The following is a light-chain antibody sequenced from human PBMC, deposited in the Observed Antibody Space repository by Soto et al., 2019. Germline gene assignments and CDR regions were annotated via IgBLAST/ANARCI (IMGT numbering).Light chain of an antibody. CDR3: QQYENWPQT. V-gene: IGKV3-15*01. CDR2: GAT. CDR1: QSVSSK. J-gene: IGKJ1*01. Sequence: EIVMTQSPATLSVSPGERATLSCRASQSVSSKLAWYQQEPGQPPRLVIYGATNRATGIPARFSGSGSGTEFTLTISSLQSEDFAVYYCQQYENWPQTFGQGTKVDIK.